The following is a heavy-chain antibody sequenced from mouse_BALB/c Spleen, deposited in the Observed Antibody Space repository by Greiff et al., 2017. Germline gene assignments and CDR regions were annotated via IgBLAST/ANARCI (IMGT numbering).Heavy chain of an antibody. J-gene: IGHJ3*01. D-gene: IGHD2-4*01. Sequence: VQLKQSGAELVKPGASVKLSCTASGFNIKDTYMHWVKQRPEQGLEWIGRIDPANGNTKYDPKFQGKATITADTSSNTAYLQLSSLTSEDTAVYYCAREGDYDGAWFAYWGQGTLVTVSA. V-gene: IGHV14-3*02. CDR1: GFNIKDTY. CDR2: IDPANGNT. CDR3: AREGDYDGAWFAY.